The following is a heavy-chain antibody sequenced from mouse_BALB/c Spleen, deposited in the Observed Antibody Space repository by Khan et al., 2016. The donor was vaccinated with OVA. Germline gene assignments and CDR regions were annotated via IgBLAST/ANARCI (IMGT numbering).Heavy chain of an antibody. CDR3: ARGGITTGYFDY. Sequence: VELVESGAELARPGTSVKLSCKASGYTFTSYWMQWVKQRPGQGLEWIGSIYHGDGDTRYAQKFKDKATLTADKSSSTAYMQLNSLASEDSAVYYCARGGITTGYFDYWGQGTTLTVSS. J-gene: IGHJ2*01. D-gene: IGHD1-1*01. CDR1: GYTFTSYW. V-gene: IGHV1-87*01. CDR2: IYHGDGDT.